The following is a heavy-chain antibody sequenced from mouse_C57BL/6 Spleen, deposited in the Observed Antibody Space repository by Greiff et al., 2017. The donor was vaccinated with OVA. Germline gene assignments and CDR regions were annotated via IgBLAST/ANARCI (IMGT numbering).Heavy chain of an antibody. V-gene: IGHV3-5*01. CDR3: ARDSGSPPFDV. Sequence: EVKVEESGPGLVKPSQTVFLTCTVTGISITTGNYRWSWIRQFPGNKLEWIGYIYYSGTITYNPSLTRRTTITRDTPKNQFFLEMNSLTAEDTATYYCARDSGSPPFDVWGTGTTVTVSS. J-gene: IGHJ1*03. D-gene: IGHD1-1*01. CDR2: IYYSGTI. CDR1: GISITTGNYR.